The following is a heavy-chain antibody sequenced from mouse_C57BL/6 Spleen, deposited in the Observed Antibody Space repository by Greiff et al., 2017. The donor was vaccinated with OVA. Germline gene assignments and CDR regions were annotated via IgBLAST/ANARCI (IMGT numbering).Heavy chain of an antibody. CDR3: ARSEDGYY. J-gene: IGHJ2*01. D-gene: IGHD2-3*01. Sequence: VQLKESGAELVKPGASVKLSCKASGYTFTSYWMHWVKQRPGQGLEWIGMIHPNSGSTNYNEKFKSKATLTVDKSSSTAYMQLSSLTSEDSAVYYCARSEDGYYWGQGTTLTVSS. V-gene: IGHV1-64*01. CDR2: IHPNSGST. CDR1: GYTFTSYW.